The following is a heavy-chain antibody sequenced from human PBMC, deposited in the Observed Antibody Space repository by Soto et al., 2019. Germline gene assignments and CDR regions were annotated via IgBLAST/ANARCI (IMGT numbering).Heavy chain of an antibody. CDR3: VRDDFGLGLDH. CDR1: GFTFSNYW. Sequence: EVQLVESGGGLVQPGGSLRLSCAASGFTFSNYWMHWVRQAPGKGLVWVSHIDSDGSSTTYADSARGRFTISRDNAKNTLYLQMNSLRAEDTGVYYCVRDDFGLGLDHWGLGTQVTVSS. J-gene: IGHJ4*02. D-gene: IGHD1-26*01. CDR2: IDSDGSST. V-gene: IGHV3-74*03.